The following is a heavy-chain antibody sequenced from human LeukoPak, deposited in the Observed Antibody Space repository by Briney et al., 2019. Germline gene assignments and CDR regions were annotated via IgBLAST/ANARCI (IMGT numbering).Heavy chain of an antibody. D-gene: IGHD2-8*01. J-gene: IGHJ4*02. CDR3: ARDRETYCTNPICFGREGY. V-gene: IGHV3-30*02. Sequence: PVGSLRLSSAASGFTFSSYGMHWVRQAPGKGLEWVAFIRYDGNNKYYTDSVKGRFTISRDNSKNTLYLQMNSLRAEDTAVYYCARDRETYCTNPICFGREGYWGQGTLVTVSS. CDR1: GFTFSSYG. CDR2: IRYDGNNK.